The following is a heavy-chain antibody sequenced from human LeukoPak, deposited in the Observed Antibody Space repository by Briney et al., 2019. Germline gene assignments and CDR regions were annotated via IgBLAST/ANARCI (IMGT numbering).Heavy chain of an antibody. CDR1: GYTFTSYA. CDR2: INPGNGNT. Sequence: ASVKVSCKASGYTFTSYAMHWVRQAPGGGLEWMGWINPGNGNTECSQKFQDRVTITRDTSATTAYMELSSLRSEDTAIYYCARPSIAFDIWGQGTMVTVSS. V-gene: IGHV1-3*01. CDR3: ARPSIAFDI. J-gene: IGHJ3*02.